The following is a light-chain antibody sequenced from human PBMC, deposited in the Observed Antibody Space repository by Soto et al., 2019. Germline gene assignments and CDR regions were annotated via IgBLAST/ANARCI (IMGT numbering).Light chain of an antibody. CDR3: AAWDGSLSAVV. CDR2: LNN. J-gene: IGLJ2*01. CDR1: RSNIGTYT. V-gene: IGLV1-44*01. Sequence: QSVLTQSPSASGTPGQRVTISCSGSRSNIGTYTVNWYQQLPGTAPTLLIYLNNQRPSGVPDRFSGSKSGTSASLAISGLQSGDEADYYCAAWDGSLSAVVFGGGTKLTVL.